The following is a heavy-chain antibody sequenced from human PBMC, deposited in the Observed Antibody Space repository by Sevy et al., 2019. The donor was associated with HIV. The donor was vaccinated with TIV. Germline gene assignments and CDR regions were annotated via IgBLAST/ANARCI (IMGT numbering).Heavy chain of an antibody. V-gene: IGHV3-33*01. CDR3: ARDRMIVVVGDAFDI. J-gene: IGHJ3*02. CDR1: GFTFSSYG. Sequence: GGSLRLSCAASGFTFSSYGMHWVRQAPGKGLEWVAVIWYDGSNKYYADSVKSRFTISRDNSKNTLYLQMNSLRAEDTAVYYCARDRMIVVVGDAFDIWGQGTMVTVSS. D-gene: IGHD3-22*01. CDR2: IWYDGSNK.